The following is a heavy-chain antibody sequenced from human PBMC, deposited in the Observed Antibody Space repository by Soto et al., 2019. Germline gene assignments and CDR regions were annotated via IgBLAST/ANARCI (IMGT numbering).Heavy chain of an antibody. CDR3: AKVIFRSGWYWDS. CDR2: ISGRWGST. V-gene: IGHV3-23*01. CDR1: GFAFNSYA. D-gene: IGHD6-19*01. Sequence: EVQLLESGGGLVQPGGSLRLSCAASGFAFNSYAMNWVRRAPGKGLEWVSGISGRWGSTYYADFGKGRFTISRDNSKNTLYLQMNSLRTEYRAVYYFAKVIFRSGWYWDSWGQGTLGPVSS. J-gene: IGHJ4*02.